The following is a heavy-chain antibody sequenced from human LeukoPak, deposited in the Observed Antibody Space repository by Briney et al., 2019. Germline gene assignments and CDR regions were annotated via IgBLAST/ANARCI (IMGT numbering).Heavy chain of an antibody. V-gene: IGHV4-39*01. D-gene: IGHD2-8*02. CDR1: GGSISSSSYY. CDR2: IYYSGTT. CDR3: AKRRTGSGFYI. J-gene: IGHJ3*02. Sequence: SETLSLTCTVSGGSISSSSYYWGWIRQPPGKGLEWLGSIYYSGTTYYNPSLQSRVTISVDTSKNQFSLNPSSVTAADTAVYYCAKRRTGSGFYIWGQGTMVTVSS.